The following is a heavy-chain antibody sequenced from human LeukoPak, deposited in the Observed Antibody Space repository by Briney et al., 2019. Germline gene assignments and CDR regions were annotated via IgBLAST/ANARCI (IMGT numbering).Heavy chain of an antibody. CDR2: ISSSSSYI. J-gene: IGHJ4*02. D-gene: IGHD3-10*01. V-gene: IGHV3-21*01. CDR1: GFTFSSYS. Sequence: GGSLRLSCAASGFTFSSYSMNWVRQAPGKGLEWVSSISSSSSYIYYADSVKGRFTISRDNAKNSLYLQMNSLRAEDTAVYYCARDAPTYGSGSYPDYWGQGTLVTVSS. CDR3: ARDAPTYGSGSYPDY.